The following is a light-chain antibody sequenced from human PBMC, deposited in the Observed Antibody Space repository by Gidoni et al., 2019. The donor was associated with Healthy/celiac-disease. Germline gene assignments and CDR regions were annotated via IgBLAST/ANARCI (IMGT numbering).Light chain of an antibody. CDR2: DVS. CDR1: SSDVGGYNY. J-gene: IGLJ1*01. V-gene: IGLV2-14*01. CDR3: SSYTSSSTLLYV. Sequence: QSALTHPASVSGSPGQPCPISCTGNSSDVGGYNYVPWYQQHPGKAPKLMIYDVSNRPSGVSNRFSGSKSGNTASLTISGLQAEDEADYYCSSYTSSSTLLYVVGTGTKVTVL.